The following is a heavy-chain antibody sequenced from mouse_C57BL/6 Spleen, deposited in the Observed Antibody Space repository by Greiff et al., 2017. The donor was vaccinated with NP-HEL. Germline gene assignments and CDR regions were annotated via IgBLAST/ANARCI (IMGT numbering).Heavy chain of an antibody. V-gene: IGHV1-64*01. CDR3: ARSGGRYGSPDY. CDR1: GYTFTSYW. Sequence: QVQLQQPGAELVKPGASVKLSCKASGYTFTSYWMHWVKQRPGQGLEWIGMIHPNSGSTNYNEKFKSKATLTVDKSSSTAYMQLSSLTSEDSAVDYCARSGGRYGSPDYWGQGTTLTVSS. D-gene: IGHD1-1*01. J-gene: IGHJ2*01. CDR2: IHPNSGST.